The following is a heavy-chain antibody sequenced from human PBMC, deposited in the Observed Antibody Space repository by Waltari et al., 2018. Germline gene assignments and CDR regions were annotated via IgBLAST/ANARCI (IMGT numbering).Heavy chain of an antibody. J-gene: IGHJ3*02. CDR1: GYTFTSYD. CDR3: ARGDGYYYDAFDI. D-gene: IGHD3-3*01. Sequence: QVQLVQSGAEVKKPGASVKVSCKASGYTFTSYDINWVRQATGQGLEWMGWRKPNSGYTGYAQKFQGRVTITRNTSVCAAYMELSSLGSEDSAVHYCARGDGYYYDAFDIWGQGTMVTVSS. CDR2: RKPNSGYT. V-gene: IGHV1-8*03.